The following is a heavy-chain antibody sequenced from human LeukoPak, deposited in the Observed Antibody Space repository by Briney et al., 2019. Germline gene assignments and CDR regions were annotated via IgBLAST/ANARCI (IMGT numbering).Heavy chain of an antibody. CDR2: IGGGEST. V-gene: IGHV3-23*01. CDR1: GFTFSSHA. J-gene: IGHJ4*02. Sequence: GGSLRLSCAASGFTFSSHAMSWVRQAPGRGLEWVSTIGGGESTYYADSVKGRFTISRDNSKNTVYLQMNNLRAEDTAVYYCAKVLSGSQDYWGQGTLVTVFS. CDR3: AKVLSGSQDY. D-gene: IGHD1-26*01.